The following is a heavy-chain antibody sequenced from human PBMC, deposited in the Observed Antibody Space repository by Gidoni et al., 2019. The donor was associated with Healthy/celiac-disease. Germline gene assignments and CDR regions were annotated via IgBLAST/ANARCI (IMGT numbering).Heavy chain of an antibody. CDR3: TRSNYYDSSGYYYFQH. CDR1: GFTFGDYA. J-gene: IGHJ1*01. Sequence: EVQLVESGGGLVQPGRSLRLSCPASGFTFGDYAMSWVRQAPGKGLEWVGFIRSKAYGGTTEYAASVKGRFTISRDDSKSIAYLQMNSLKTEDTAVYYCTRSNYYDSSGYYYFQHWGQGTLVTVSS. V-gene: IGHV3-49*04. CDR2: IRSKAYGGTT. D-gene: IGHD3-22*01.